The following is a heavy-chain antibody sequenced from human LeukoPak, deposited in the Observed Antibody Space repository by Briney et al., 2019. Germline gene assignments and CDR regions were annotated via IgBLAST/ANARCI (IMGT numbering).Heavy chain of an antibody. CDR2: MNPNSGNT. V-gene: IGHV1-8*01. CDR3: ARGRRKYSGYDFGY. CDR1: GYTFTSYD. J-gene: IGHJ4*02. D-gene: IGHD5-12*01. Sequence: ASVKVSCKASGYTFTSYDINWVRQATGQGLEWMGWMNPNSGNTGYAQKFQGRVTMTRNTSISTAYMELSSLRSEDTAVYYCARGRRKYSGYDFGYWGQGPLVTVSS.